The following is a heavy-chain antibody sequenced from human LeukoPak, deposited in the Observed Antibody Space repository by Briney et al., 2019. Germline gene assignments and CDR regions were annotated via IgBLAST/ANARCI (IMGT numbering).Heavy chain of an antibody. J-gene: IGHJ6*03. V-gene: IGHV1-2*02. Sequence: GASVKVSCKTSGYTFTGYYMHWVRQAPGQGLEWMGWIKLKSGGTNYAQNFQGRVTMTRDTSISTAYMELSSLRSEDTAVYYCARGLVLRYFDWLLTHPWRGYYYYYMDVWGKGTTVTISS. CDR1: GYTFTGYY. CDR2: IKLKSGGT. CDR3: ARGLVLRYFDWLLTHPWRGYYYYYMDV. D-gene: IGHD3-9*01.